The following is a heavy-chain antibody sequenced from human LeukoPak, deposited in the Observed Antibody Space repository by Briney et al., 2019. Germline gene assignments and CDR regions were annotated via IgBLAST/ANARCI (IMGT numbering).Heavy chain of an antibody. D-gene: IGHD2-2*01. CDR2: TYYRSKWYN. Sequence: SQTLSLTCAISGDSVSSNSAAWNWIRQSPSRGLEWLGRTYYRSKWYNDYAVSVKSRITINPDTSKNQFSLQLNSVTPEDTAVYYCARGDPPAAVYGGIYYFDYWGQGTLVTVSS. J-gene: IGHJ4*02. CDR3: ARGDPPAAVYGGIYYFDY. V-gene: IGHV6-1*01. CDR1: GDSVSSNSAA.